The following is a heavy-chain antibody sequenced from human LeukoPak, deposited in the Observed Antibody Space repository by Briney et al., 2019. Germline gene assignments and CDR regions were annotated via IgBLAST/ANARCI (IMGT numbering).Heavy chain of an antibody. Sequence: SVKVSCKASGGTFSSNAISWVRQAPGQGLEWMGRIIPILGIANYAQKFQGRVTITADKSTSTAYMDLSSLRSEDTAMYYCARDRESRYFDWLSNKYYFDYWGQGTLVTVSS. V-gene: IGHV1-69*04. D-gene: IGHD3-9*01. CDR2: IIPILGIA. CDR1: GGTFSSNA. CDR3: ARDRESRYFDWLSNKYYFDY. J-gene: IGHJ4*02.